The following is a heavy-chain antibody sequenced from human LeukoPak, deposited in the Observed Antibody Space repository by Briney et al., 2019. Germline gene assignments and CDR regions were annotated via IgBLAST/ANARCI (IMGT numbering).Heavy chain of an antibody. Sequence: PSETLSLTCTVSGDSISSGGSSWSWIRQPPGKGLEWIGYIYHSGSTYYNPSLKSRVTISLDGSKKHFSLKLSSVTAADTAVYFCARGKEGYCSGGRCYGFWYFDLWGRGTLVTVSS. V-gene: IGHV4-30-2*01. J-gene: IGHJ2*01. CDR3: ARGKEGYCSGGRCYGFWYFDL. CDR2: IYHSGST. D-gene: IGHD2-15*01. CDR1: GDSISSGGSS.